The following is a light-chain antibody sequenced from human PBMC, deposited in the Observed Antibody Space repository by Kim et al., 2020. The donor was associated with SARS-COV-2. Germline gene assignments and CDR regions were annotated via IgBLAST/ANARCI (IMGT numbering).Light chain of an antibody. J-gene: IGLJ3*02. V-gene: IGLV3-27*01. CDR2: KDT. CDR3: YSGADNNRV. Sequence: SVSPGHTARITCSGAVLAKKYARWFQQKPGQAPILVIYKDTERPSGIPERFSGSSSGTTVTLTISGSQVEDEADYYCYSGADNNRVFGGGTQLTVL. CDR1: VLAKKY.